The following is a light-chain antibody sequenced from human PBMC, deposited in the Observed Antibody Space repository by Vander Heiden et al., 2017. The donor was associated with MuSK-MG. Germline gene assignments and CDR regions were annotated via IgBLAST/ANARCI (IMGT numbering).Light chain of an antibody. V-gene: IGLV3-27*01. CDR2: KDS. J-gene: IGLJ3*02. CDR3: YFAADNIGV. CDR1: VLAKKY. Sequence: SYALTQPSSVSVSPGQTARITCSGDVLAKKYARWFQQKPGQAPVLVIYKDSERPSGIPERFSGSSSGTTVTLTISGAQVEDEADYYCYFAADNIGVFGGGTKLTVL.